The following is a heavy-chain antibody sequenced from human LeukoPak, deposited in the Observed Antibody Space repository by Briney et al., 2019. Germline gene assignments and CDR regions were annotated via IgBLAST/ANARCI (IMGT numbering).Heavy chain of an antibody. V-gene: IGHV4-34*01. CDR3: ARDLRSGYTKGFDS. CDR1: GVPFGGSY. CDR2: VNHRGTT. Sequence: SETLSLTCAVLGVPFGGSYWAWIRQSPGKGLEWLGEVNHRGTTTFNPSLNIRLTMSVDTSKSQFSLNLTSVTAADTAVYYCARDLRSGYTKGFDSWGQGTLVTVSS. J-gene: IGHJ4*02. D-gene: IGHD5-12*01.